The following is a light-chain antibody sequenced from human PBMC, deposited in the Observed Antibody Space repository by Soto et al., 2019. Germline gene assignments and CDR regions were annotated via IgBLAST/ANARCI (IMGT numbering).Light chain of an antibody. Sequence: QSALTQPASVSGSPGQSITISCTGTSSDVGSYNLVSWYQQHPGQAPKLMIYEGSKRPSGVSNRFSGSKSGNTASLTISGLQAEDEADSYCCSYAGSSTYAFGTGTKLTVL. V-gene: IGLV2-23*01. CDR3: CSYAGSSTYA. J-gene: IGLJ1*01. CDR1: SSDVGSYNL. CDR2: EGS.